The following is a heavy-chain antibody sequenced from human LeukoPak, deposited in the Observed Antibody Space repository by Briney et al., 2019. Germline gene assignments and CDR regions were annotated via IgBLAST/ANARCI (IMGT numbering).Heavy chain of an antibody. CDR2: ISGSGGST. D-gene: IGHD3-22*01. CDR1: GFTFSSYA. Sequence: PGGSLRLSCAAAGFTFSSYAMSWVRQAPGKGLEWVSAISGSGGSTYYADSVKGRFTISRDNSKNTLYLQMNSLRAEDTAVYYCAKGRIYYYYDSSGYSDYWGQGTLVTVSS. J-gene: IGHJ4*02. CDR3: AKGRIYYYYDSSGYSDY. V-gene: IGHV3-23*01.